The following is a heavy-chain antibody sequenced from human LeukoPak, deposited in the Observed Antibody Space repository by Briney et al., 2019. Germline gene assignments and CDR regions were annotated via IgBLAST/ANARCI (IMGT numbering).Heavy chain of an antibody. J-gene: IGHJ4*02. CDR2: IDWDDDK. V-gene: IGHV2-70*11. CDR3: ARGWVDFWSGTLPFDY. D-gene: IGHD3-3*01. CDR1: GFSLSTSGMC. Sequence: SGPTLVNPTQTLTLTCTFSGFSLSTSGMCVSWIRQPPGKALEWLARIDWDDDKYYSTSLKTRLTISKDTSKNQVVLTMTNMDPVDTATYYCARGWVDFWSGTLPFDYWGQGTLVTVSS.